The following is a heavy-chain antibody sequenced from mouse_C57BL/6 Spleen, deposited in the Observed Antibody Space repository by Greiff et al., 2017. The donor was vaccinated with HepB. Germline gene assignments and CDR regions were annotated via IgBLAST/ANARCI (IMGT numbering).Heavy chain of an antibody. V-gene: IGHV1-52*01. CDR2: IDPSDSET. CDR3: ARGGTARSDY. Sequence: QVQLQQPGAELVRPGSSVKLSCKASGYAFTSYWMHWVKQRPIQGLEWIGNIDPSDSETHYNQKFKDKATLTVDKSSSTAYMQLSSLTSEDSAVYYCARGGTARSDYWGQGTSVTVSS. D-gene: IGHD3-2*01. J-gene: IGHJ4*01. CDR1: GYAFTSYW.